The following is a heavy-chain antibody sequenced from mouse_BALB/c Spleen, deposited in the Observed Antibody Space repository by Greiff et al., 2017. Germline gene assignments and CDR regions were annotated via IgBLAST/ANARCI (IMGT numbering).Heavy chain of an antibody. CDR2: IWAGGST. D-gene: IGHD2-1*01. CDR3: ARGGNYVDYYYAMDY. J-gene: IGHJ4*01. V-gene: IGHV2-9*02. CDR1: GFSLTSYG. Sequence: VQLQESGPGLVAPSQSLSITCTVSGFSLTSYGVHWVRQPPGKGLEWLGVIWAGGSTNYNSALMSRLSISKDNSKSQVFLKMNSLQTDDTAMYYCARGGNYVDYYYAMDYWGQGTSVTVSS.